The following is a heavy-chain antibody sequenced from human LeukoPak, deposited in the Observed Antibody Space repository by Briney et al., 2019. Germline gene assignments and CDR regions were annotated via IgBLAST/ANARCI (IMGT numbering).Heavy chain of an antibody. D-gene: IGHD5-18*01. V-gene: IGHV3-11*01. CDR3: ARGARGRIQLWFFDY. CDR1: GFTFSDYY. CDR2: ISNSGSNT. Sequence: GGSLRLSCAASGFTFSDYYMNWIRQAPGKGLEWISYISNSGSNTYYADSVKGRFTISRDNAENSLYLQVDSLGAEDTAVYYCARGARGRIQLWFFDYWGQGTLVTVSS. J-gene: IGHJ4*02.